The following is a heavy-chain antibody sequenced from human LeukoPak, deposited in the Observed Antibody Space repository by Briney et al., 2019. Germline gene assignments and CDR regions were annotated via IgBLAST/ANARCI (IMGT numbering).Heavy chain of an antibody. CDR1: GFTFSNYW. V-gene: IGHV3-7*03. J-gene: IGHJ4*02. CDR3: ARGYSSSWSQLLFDY. CDR2: ISQDGSRK. D-gene: IGHD6-13*01. Sequence: GGSLRLSCGASGFTFSNYWMSWVRQAPGKGLEWVINISQDGSRKNYADSVEGRFTISRDNAKNSLYLQMNSLRAEDTAVYYCARGYSSSWSQLLFDYWGQGTLVTVSS.